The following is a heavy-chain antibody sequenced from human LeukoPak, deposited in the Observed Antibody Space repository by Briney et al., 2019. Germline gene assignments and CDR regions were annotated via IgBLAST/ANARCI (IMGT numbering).Heavy chain of an antibody. CDR2: ISGSGCYI. CDR3: AKGCSSTSCYGD. V-gene: IGHV3-21*01. Sequence: GGSLRLSCAASGLTFSSFTMNWVRQAPGKGLEWVSSISGSGCYIYYADSVKGRFTISRDNAKNSLYLQMNSLRAEDTAVYYCAKGCSSTSCYGDWGQGTLVTVSS. CDR1: GLTFSSFT. D-gene: IGHD2-2*01. J-gene: IGHJ4*02.